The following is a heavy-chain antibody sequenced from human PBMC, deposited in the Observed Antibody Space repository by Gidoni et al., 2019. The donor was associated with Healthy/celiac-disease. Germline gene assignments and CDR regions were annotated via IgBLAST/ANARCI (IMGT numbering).Heavy chain of an antibody. D-gene: IGHD1-7*01. CDR2: INPNSGGT. V-gene: IGHV1-2*04. Sequence: QVQLVQSGAEVKKPGASVKVSCKASGYTFTGYYMHWVRQAPGQGLAWMGWINPNSGGTNYAQKFQGWVTMTRDTSISTAYMELSRLRSDDTAVYYCATLNWNYAHDAFDIWGQGTMVTVSS. J-gene: IGHJ3*02. CDR1: GYTFTGYY. CDR3: ATLNWNYAHDAFDI.